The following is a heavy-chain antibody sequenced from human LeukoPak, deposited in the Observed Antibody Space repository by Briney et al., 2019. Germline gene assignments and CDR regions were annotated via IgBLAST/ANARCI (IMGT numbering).Heavy chain of an antibody. D-gene: IGHD1-26*01. V-gene: IGHV3-23*01. CDR3: AKASGGYPLYYYNMDV. CDR2: ITGSGGKT. J-gene: IGHJ6*02. CDR1: GFTFSSYA. Sequence: PGGSLRLSCAVSGFTFSSYAMTWVRQAPGKGLEWVSAITGSGGKTYYADSVKGRFTISRDNAKNTLYLQMNSLRAEDSAVYYCAKASGGYPLYYYNMDVWGQGTTVTVSS.